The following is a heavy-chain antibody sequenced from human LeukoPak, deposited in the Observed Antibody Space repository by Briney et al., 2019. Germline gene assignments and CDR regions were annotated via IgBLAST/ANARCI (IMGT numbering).Heavy chain of an antibody. CDR1: GFTFSSYA. CDR3: ARERIAVAGYYYYCMDV. V-gene: IGHV3-48*03. Sequence: GGSLRLSCAASGFTFSSYAMHWVRQAPGKGLEWVSYISSSGSTIYYADSVKGRFTISRDNAKNSLYLQMNSLRAEDTAVYYCARERIAVAGYYYYCMDVWGKGTTVTVSS. D-gene: IGHD6-19*01. CDR2: ISSSGSTI. J-gene: IGHJ6*03.